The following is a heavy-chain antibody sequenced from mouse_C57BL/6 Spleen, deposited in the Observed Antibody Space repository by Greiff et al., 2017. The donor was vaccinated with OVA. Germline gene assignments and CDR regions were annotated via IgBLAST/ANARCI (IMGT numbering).Heavy chain of an antibody. D-gene: IGHD1-1*01. J-gene: IGHJ2*01. V-gene: IGHV1-26*01. CDR3: ARKFITTVVDYFDY. CDR2: INPNNGGT. CDR1: GYTFTDYY. Sequence: EVKLQQSGPELVKPGASVKISCKASGYTFTDYYMNWVKQSHGKSLEWIGDINPNNGGTSYNQKFKGKATLTVDKSSSTAYMELRSLTSEDSAVYYCARKFITTVVDYFDYWGQGTTLTVSS.